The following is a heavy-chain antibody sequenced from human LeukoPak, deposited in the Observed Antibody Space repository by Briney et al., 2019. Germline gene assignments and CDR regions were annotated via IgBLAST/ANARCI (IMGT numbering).Heavy chain of an antibody. CDR1: GFTFSNNW. CDR2: INSDGSTT. Sequence: GGSLRLSCAASGFTFSNNWMHWVRQAPGKGLVWVSRINSDGSTTTYADSVKGRFTISRDNSKNTLYLQMNGLRAEDTAVYYCLLTYCGGDCYRVWDYWGQGTLVTVSS. V-gene: IGHV3-74*01. D-gene: IGHD2-21*02. CDR3: LLTYCGGDCYRVWDY. J-gene: IGHJ4*02.